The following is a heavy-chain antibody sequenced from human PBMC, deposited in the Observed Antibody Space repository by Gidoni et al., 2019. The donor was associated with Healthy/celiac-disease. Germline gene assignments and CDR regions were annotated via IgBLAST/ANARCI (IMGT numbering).Heavy chain of an antibody. V-gene: IGHV3-9*01. J-gene: IGHJ6*02. D-gene: IGHD6-6*01. CDR2: ISWNSGSI. Sequence: EVQLVESGGGLVQPGRSLSLSCAASGFTFDDYAMHWVRQAPGKGLEWVSGISWNSGSIGYADSVKGRFTISRDNAKNSLYLQMNSLRAEDTALYYCAKDWSSSYYYYGMDVWGQGTTVTVSS. CDR1: GFTFDDYA. CDR3: AKDWSSSYYYYGMDV.